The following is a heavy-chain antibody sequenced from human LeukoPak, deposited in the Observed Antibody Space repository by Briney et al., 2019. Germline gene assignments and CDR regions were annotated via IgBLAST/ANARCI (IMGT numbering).Heavy chain of an antibody. CDR1: GFTFSSYA. V-gene: IGHV3-30-3*01. Sequence: GGSLRLSCAASGFTFSSYAMHWVRQAPGKGLEWVAVISYDGSNKYYPDSVRGRFTVSRDNSKNTLFLQMTSLRAEDTAIYYCARGIDGALDYWGQGTLVTVSS. CDR2: ISYDGSNK. D-gene: IGHD3-10*01. J-gene: IGHJ4*02. CDR3: ARGIDGALDY.